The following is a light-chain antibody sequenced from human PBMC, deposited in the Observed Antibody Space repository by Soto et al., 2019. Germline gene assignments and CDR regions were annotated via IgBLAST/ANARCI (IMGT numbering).Light chain of an antibody. CDR3: QQSYSTPWG. Sequence: DIQMTQSPSSLSASVGDRVTITRRASQTISSYLNWYQQKPGKAPKLLIYAASSLQSGVPSRFSGSGSGTDFTLTISSLQPEDFATYYCQQSYSTPWGFGQGTKVDIK. CDR1: QTISSY. CDR2: AAS. J-gene: IGKJ1*01. V-gene: IGKV1-39*01.